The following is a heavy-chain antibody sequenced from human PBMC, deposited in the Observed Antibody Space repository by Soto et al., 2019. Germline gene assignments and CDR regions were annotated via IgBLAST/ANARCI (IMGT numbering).Heavy chain of an antibody. D-gene: IGHD1-26*01. CDR1: GYTFTIYG. CDR3: ARDRGSYALDY. V-gene: IGHV1-18*01. CDR2: ISANNGNT. Sequence: QVQLVQSGAEVKKPGASVKVSCKASGYTFTIYGISWVRQAPRQGLEWMGWISANNGNTNYARKLQGRVTMTKDTSTSTAYMELRSLGSDDTAVYYCARDRGSYALDYWGQGTLVTVSS. J-gene: IGHJ4*02.